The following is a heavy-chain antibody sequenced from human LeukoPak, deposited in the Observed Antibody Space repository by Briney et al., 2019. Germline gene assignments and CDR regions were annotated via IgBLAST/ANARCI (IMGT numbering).Heavy chain of an antibody. Sequence: GGSLRLSCAASGFTFSSYGMHWVRQAPGKGLEWVAFIHFDGSPKYSGDSVKGRFTVSRDNSKNTLYLQMNSLRPEDTAVYYCAKDQCTRASCDGYPGHWGQGTLVTVSS. J-gene: IGHJ4*02. CDR2: IHFDGSPK. V-gene: IGHV3-30*02. D-gene: IGHD2-2*03. CDR3: AKDQCTRASCDGYPGH. CDR1: GFTFSSYG.